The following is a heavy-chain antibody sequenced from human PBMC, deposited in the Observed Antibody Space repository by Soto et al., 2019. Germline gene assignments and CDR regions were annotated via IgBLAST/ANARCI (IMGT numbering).Heavy chain of an antibody. Sequence: PVGSLRLSCAASGFTFSDYYMSWIRQAPGKGLEWVSYISSSGSTIYYADSVKGRFTISRDNAKNSLYLQMNSLRAEDTAVYYCARNFYSNANYYYYGMDVWGQGTTVTVSS. V-gene: IGHV3-11*01. J-gene: IGHJ6*02. CDR3: ARNFYSNANYYYYGMDV. CDR1: GFTFSDYY. D-gene: IGHD4-4*01. CDR2: ISSSGSTI.